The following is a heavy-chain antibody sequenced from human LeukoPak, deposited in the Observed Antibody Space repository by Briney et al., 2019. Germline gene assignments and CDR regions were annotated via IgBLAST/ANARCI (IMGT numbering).Heavy chain of an antibody. CDR2: INPSGGST. Sequence: ASVKVSCKASGYTFTSYYMHWVRQAPGEGLEWMGIINPSGGSTSYAQKFQGRVTMTRDMSTSTVYMELSSLRSEDTAVYYCARVAEEVVGVPGAIGFGWLRRDYYYMDVWGKGTTVTVSS. CDR3: ARVAEEVVGVPGAIGFGWLRRDYYYMDV. D-gene: IGHD2-2*02. V-gene: IGHV1-46*01. J-gene: IGHJ6*03. CDR1: GYTFTSYY.